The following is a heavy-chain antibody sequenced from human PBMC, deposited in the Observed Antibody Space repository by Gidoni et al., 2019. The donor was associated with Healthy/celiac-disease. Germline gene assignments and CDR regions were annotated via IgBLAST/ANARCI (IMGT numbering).Heavy chain of an antibody. V-gene: IGHV3-23*01. J-gene: IGHJ4*02. CDR1: GFTFSSYA. CDR3: VRWGVTTRRFDY. Sequence: EVQLLESGGGLVQPGGSLRLSCAASGFTFSSYAMSWVRQAPGKGLEWVSAISGSGGSTYYADSVKGRFTISRDNSKNTLYLQMNSLRAEDTAVYYCVRWGVTTRRFDYWGQGTLVTVSS. D-gene: IGHD4-17*01. CDR2: ISGSGGST.